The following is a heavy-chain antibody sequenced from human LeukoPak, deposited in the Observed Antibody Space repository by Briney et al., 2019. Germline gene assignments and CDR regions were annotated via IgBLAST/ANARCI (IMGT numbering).Heavy chain of an antibody. J-gene: IGHJ6*02. Sequence: SGGSLRLSCAASGFTFSNYWMHWVRQAPGKELVWGSRTNSDGSTTSHADSVKGRFTISRDNAKNTLFLQLNSLRVEDTAVYYCGRGNYYGVDIWGQGTTVTVSS. CDR1: GFTFSNYW. V-gene: IGHV3-74*01. CDR2: TNSDGSTT. CDR3: GRGNYYGVDI.